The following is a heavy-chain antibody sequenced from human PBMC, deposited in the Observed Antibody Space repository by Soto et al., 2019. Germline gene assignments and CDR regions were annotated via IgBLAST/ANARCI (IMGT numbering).Heavy chain of an antibody. J-gene: IGHJ4*02. Sequence: ASVKVSCKASGGTFSSYTISWVRQAPGQGLEWMGRIIPILGIANYAQKFQGRVTITADKSTSTAYMELSSLRSEDTAVYYCARDSGGVNWNDARANYYFDYWGQGTLVTVSS. CDR3: ARDSGGVNWNDARANYYFDY. D-gene: IGHD1-1*01. CDR1: GGTFSSYT. CDR2: IIPILGIA. V-gene: IGHV1-69*04.